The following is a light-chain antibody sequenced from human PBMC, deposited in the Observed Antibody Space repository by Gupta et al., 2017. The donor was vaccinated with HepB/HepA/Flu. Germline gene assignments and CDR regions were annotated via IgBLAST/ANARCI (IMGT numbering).Light chain of an antibody. V-gene: IGKV1-39*01. CDR1: QSINSH. J-gene: IGKJ3*01. Sequence: DIQMSQSPSSLSASVGDRITITCRASQSINSHLNWYQQKPGKAPKLLIYAASTLEPGVPSRFSGSGSGTDFTLTINNLQAEDFATYYCQQSYTPPVTFGHGTMV. CDR2: AAS. CDR3: QQSYTPPVT.